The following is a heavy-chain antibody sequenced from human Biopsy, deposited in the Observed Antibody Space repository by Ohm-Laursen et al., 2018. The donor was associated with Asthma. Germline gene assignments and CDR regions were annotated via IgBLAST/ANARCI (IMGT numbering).Heavy chain of an antibody. CDR1: GFTFSSYA. Sequence: GSLRLSCTASGFTFSSYAMSWVRQAPGKGLEWVSAISGSGGSTYYADSVKGRFTISRDNSKNSLYLQMNSLRDEDTAVYYCARDAGYCGGDCYSLLEYYYYYYGMDVWGQGTTVTVSS. CDR2: ISGSGGST. J-gene: IGHJ6*02. D-gene: IGHD2-21*02. V-gene: IGHV3-23*01. CDR3: ARDAGYCGGDCYSLLEYYYYYYGMDV.